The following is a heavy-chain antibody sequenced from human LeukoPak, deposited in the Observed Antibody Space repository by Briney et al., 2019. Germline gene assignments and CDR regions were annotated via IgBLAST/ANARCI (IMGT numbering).Heavy chain of an antibody. CDR1: GGSFNSDDYY. V-gene: IGHV4-61*08. CDR2: IYYGGNT. D-gene: IGHD3-10*01. CDR3: ASGPRNYYYSGSYHY. Sequence: SETLSLTCGVSGGSFNSDDYYWNWIRQPPGRGLEWIGYIYYGGNTNYNRSLRSRVTISMDTSKNQFSLKVNSVTAADTAVYFCASGPRNYYYSGSYHYWGQGTLVTVSS. J-gene: IGHJ4*02.